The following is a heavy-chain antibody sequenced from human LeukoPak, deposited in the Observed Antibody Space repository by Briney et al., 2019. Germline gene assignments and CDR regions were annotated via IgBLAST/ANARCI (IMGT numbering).Heavy chain of an antibody. V-gene: IGHV3-53*01. Sequence: GGSLRLSCAASGFTVSSNYMSWVRQAPGKGLEWVSVIYSGGSTYYADSVKGRFTISRDNPKNTLYLQMNSLRAEDTAVYYCARDGRGENWFDPWGQGTLVTVS. D-gene: IGHD3-10*01. CDR1: GFTVSSNY. CDR3: ARDGRGENWFDP. J-gene: IGHJ5*02. CDR2: IYSGGST.